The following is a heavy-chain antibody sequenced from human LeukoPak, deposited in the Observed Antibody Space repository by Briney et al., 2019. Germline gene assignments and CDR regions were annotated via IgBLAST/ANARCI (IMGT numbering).Heavy chain of an antibody. CDR2: INSDGSWT. V-gene: IGHV3-74*01. CDR3: VSFYEAY. Sequence: GGSLRLSCAASGNYWMHWVRQAPGKGLVWVSHINSDGSWTSYADSVKGRFTISKDNAKNTVYLQMNNLRAKDTAVYYCVSFYEAYWGRGTLVTVSS. CDR1: GNYW. J-gene: IGHJ4*02. D-gene: IGHD2/OR15-2a*01.